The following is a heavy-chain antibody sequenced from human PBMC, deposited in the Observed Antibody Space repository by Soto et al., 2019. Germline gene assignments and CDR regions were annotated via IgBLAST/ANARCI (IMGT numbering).Heavy chain of an antibody. CDR3: ARATQSYYDTSGYYSYVH. J-gene: IGHJ4*02. Sequence: GGSLRLSCAASGFTFDDYAMHWVWQAPGKGLEWVAGINWNGGSIGYADSVKGRFTISRDNAKSSLYLQMNNLRAEDTAFYFCARATQSYYDTSGYYSYVHWGQGAQVTVSS. CDR2: INWNGGSI. CDR1: GFTFDDYA. D-gene: IGHD3-22*01. V-gene: IGHV3-20*04.